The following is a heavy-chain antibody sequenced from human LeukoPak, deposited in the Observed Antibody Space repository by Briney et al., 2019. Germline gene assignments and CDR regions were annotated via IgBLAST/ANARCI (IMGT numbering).Heavy chain of an antibody. CDR1: GFTFSNYW. CDR3: ARAQLVSMVADC. D-gene: IGHD3-10*01. V-gene: IGHV3-7*01. Sequence: GGSLRLSCAASGFTFSNYWMSWVRQAPGKGLEWVANIREDGSEIYYVDSVKGRFTISRANAKNSPYLQMNSLRAEDTAVYYCARAQLVSMVADCWGQGSLVTVS. J-gene: IGHJ4*02. CDR2: IREDGSEI.